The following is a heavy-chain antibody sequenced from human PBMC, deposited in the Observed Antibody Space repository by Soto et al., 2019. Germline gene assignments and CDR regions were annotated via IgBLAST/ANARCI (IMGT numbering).Heavy chain of an antibody. J-gene: IGHJ4*02. V-gene: IGHV3-33*01. CDR3: ARVVIYDFWSGYSGWYFDY. Sequence: GGSLRLSCAASGFTFSSYGMHWVRQAPGKGLEWVAVIWYDGSNKYYAESVKGRFTISRDNSKNTLYLQMNSLRAEDTAVYYCARVVIYDFWSGYSGWYFDYWGQGTLVTVSS. CDR1: GFTFSSYG. D-gene: IGHD3-3*01. CDR2: IWYDGSNK.